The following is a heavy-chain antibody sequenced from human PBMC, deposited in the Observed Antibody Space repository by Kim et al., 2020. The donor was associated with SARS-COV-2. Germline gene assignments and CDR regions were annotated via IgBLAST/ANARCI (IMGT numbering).Heavy chain of an antibody. CDR1: GYTFTGYY. Sequence: ASVKVSCKASGYTFTGYYMHWVRQAPGQGLEWMGRINPNSGGTNYAQKFQGRVTMTRDTSISTAYMELSRLRSDDTAVYYCARDPSLLWFGEQRVDYYGMDVWGQGTTVTVSS. D-gene: IGHD3-10*01. CDR3: ARDPSLLWFGEQRVDYYGMDV. J-gene: IGHJ6*02. V-gene: IGHV1-2*06. CDR2: INPNSGGT.